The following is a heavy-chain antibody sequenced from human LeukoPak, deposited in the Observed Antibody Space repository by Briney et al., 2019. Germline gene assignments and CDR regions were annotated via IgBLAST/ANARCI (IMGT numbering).Heavy chain of an antibody. D-gene: IGHD5-12*01. CDR2: ISFDESSE. CDR3: AKEVGYGSPYFDY. V-gene: IGHV3-30*18. Sequence: LAGGSLRLSCAASGFTFSSYWMSWVRQAPGKGLEWVALISFDESSEYYADSVKGRFSISRDNSKNTLYLQMNNARVDDTAVYYCAKEVGYGSPYFDYWGQGTLVTVSS. CDR1: GFTFSSYW. J-gene: IGHJ4*02.